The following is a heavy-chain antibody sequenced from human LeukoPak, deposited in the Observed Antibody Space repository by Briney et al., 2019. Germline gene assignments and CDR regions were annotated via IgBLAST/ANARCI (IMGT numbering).Heavy chain of an antibody. CDR2: INHSGST. D-gene: IGHD3-10*01. CDR1: GGSFSGYY. CDR3: ATAPRGPRPYMDV. J-gene: IGHJ6*03. Sequence: SETLSLTCAVYGGSFSGYYWSWIRQPPGKGLEWIGEINHSGSTNYNPSLKSRVTISVDTSKNQFSLKLSSVTAADTAVYYCATAPRGPRPYMDVWGKGTTVTISS. V-gene: IGHV4-34*01.